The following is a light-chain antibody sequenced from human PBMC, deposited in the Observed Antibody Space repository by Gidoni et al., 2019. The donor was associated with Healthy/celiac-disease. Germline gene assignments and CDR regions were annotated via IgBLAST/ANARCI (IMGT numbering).Light chain of an antibody. CDR2: WAS. V-gene: IGKV4-1*01. CDR1: QSVLYSSNNKNY. CDR3: QQYYSTPLT. J-gene: IGKJ4*01. Sequence: DIVMTQSPDSLAGSLGERATINCKSSQSVLYSSNNKNYLAWYQQKPGQPPKLLIYWASTRESGVPDRFSGSGSGTDFTLTISSLQAEDVAVYYCQQYYSTPLTFDGGTKVEIK.